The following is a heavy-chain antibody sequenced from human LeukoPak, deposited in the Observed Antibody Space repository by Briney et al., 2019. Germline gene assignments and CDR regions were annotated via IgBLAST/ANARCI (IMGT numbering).Heavy chain of an antibody. V-gene: IGHV4-59*08. D-gene: IGHD3-16*01. Sequence: SETLSLTCTVSGASIRPYYWTWIRQPPGKGLEWLGHINFSGNTNYSPSLKSRVTISLDTSKNHFSLNLTSVTAADTAMYYCARPGRRGDLWYFDLWGCGTLVTVSS. CDR2: INFSGNT. CDR3: ARPGRRGDLWYFDL. CDR1: GASIRPYY. J-gene: IGHJ2*01.